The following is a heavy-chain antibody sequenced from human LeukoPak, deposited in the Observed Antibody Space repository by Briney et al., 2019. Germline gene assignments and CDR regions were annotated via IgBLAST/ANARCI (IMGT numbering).Heavy chain of an antibody. CDR1: GFTFSSYS. CDR3: ARGDLNDYSNYPLDY. Sequence: GGSLRLSCAASGFTFSSYSMNWVRQAPGKGLEWVSYISSSSSTIYYADSVKGRFTISRDNAKNSLYLQMNSLRAEDTAVYYCARGDLNDYSNYPLDYWGQGTLVTVSS. J-gene: IGHJ4*02. CDR2: ISSSSSTI. V-gene: IGHV3-48*04. D-gene: IGHD4-11*01.